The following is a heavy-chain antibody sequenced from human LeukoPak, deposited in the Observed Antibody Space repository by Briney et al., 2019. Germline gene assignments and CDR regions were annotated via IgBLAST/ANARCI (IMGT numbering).Heavy chain of an antibody. CDR2: IYTSGST. V-gene: IGHV4-4*07. D-gene: IGHD3-10*01. CDR1: GASMSGYY. CDR3: AGSSLAGSRDY. J-gene: IGHJ4*02. Sequence: SETLSLTCNVSGASMSGYYWSWIRQPAGKGLERIGRIYTSGSTNHNPSLKSRVTMSVDTSKNQFSLKLSSVTAADTAVYYCAGSSLAGSRDYWGQGTLVTVSS.